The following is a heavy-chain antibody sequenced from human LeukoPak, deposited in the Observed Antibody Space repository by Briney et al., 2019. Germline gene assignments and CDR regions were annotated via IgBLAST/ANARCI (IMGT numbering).Heavy chain of an antibody. J-gene: IGHJ6*02. CDR1: GYTFTSYG. D-gene: IGHD1-26*01. V-gene: IGHV1-18*01. Sequence: ASVKVSCKASGYTFTSYGISWVRQAPGQGLEWMGWISAYNGNTNYAQKLQGRVTMTTDTSTSTAYMELRSLRSDDTAVYYCARAGGSYLEDGYYYYYGMDVWGQGTTVTVSS. CDR2: ISAYNGNT. CDR3: ARAGGSYLEDGYYYYYGMDV.